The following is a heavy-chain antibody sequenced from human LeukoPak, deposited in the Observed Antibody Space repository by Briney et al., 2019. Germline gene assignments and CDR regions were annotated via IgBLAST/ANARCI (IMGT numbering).Heavy chain of an antibody. D-gene: IGHD6-13*01. Sequence: SETLSLTCAVYGGSFSGYYWSWIRQPPGKGLEWIGEINHSGSTNYNPSLKSRVTISVDTSKNQFSLKLSSVTAADTAVYYCARQRAYNSSSWYPFDYWGQGTLVTVSA. CDR2: INHSGST. V-gene: IGHV4-34*01. CDR3: ARQRAYNSSSWYPFDY. J-gene: IGHJ4*02. CDR1: GGSFSGYY.